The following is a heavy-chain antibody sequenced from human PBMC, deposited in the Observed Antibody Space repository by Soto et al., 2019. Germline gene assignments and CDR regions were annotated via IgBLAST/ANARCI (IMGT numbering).Heavy chain of an antibody. Sequence: PGESLKISCKGSRYSFTSYWIGWVRQMPGKGLEWMGIIYPGDSDTRYSPSFQGQVTIPADKSISTAYLQWSSLKASDTALYYFAWLANRRLLLCGKYYLDDCGKVTLVTIS. CDR3: AWLANRRLLLCGKYYLDD. V-gene: IGHV5-51*01. CDR1: RYSFTSYW. D-gene: IGHD3-10*01. CDR2: IYPGDSDT. J-gene: IGHJ4*02.